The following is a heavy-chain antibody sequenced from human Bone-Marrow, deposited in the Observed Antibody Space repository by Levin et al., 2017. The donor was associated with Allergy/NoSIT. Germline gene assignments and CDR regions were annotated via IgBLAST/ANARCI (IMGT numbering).Heavy chain of an antibody. V-gene: IGHV3-30*04. Sequence: GGSLRLSCAASGFTFSSYAMHWVRQAPGKGLEWVAVISYDGSNKYYADSVKGRFTISRDNSKNTLYLQMNSLRAEDTAVYYCARALLSCSSTSCYTSHYYYSMDVWGQGTTVTVS. CDR2: ISYDGSNK. CDR1: GFTFSSYA. D-gene: IGHD2-2*02. CDR3: ARALLSCSSTSCYTSHYYYSMDV. J-gene: IGHJ6*02.